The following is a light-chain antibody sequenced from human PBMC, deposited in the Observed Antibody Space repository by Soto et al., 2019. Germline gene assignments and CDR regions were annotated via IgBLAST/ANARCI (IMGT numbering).Light chain of an antibody. J-gene: IGLJ2*01. Sequence: QSVLTQPPSASGTPGQRVTLSCSGSRSNIGSNYVYWYQQLPGTVPQLLIYRNSERPSGVPDRFSGSKSGTSASLAISGLRSEDEADYYCAAWDDSLSGVVFGGGTKLTVL. CDR1: RSNIGSNY. CDR3: AAWDDSLSGVV. CDR2: RNS. V-gene: IGLV1-47*01.